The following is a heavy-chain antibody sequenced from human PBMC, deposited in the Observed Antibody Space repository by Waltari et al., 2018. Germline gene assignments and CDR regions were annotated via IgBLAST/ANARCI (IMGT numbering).Heavy chain of an antibody. Sequence: EVQLVESGGGLVQPGGSLTLSCAAYGLASRGYAMHWVRQAPGKGLEDVSAISSDGINTYYTNSVKGRFKISRDNSKNTLYLQMGSLRPEDMAVYYCARSRRGTAEVNAFDVWGQGTMVTVSS. J-gene: IGHJ3*01. CDR1: GLASRGYA. CDR2: ISSDGINT. V-gene: IGHV3-64*01. D-gene: IGHD5-18*01. CDR3: ARSRRGTAEVNAFDV.